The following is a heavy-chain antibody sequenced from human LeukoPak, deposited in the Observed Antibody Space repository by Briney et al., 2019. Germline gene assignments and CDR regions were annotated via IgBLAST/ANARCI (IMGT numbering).Heavy chain of an antibody. D-gene: IGHD3-3*01. CDR3: AKAPVGGYYNYYYYGMDV. CDR1: GFTFDDYA. V-gene: IGHV3-9*01. Sequence: GGSLRLSCAASGFTFDDYAMHWVRQAPGKGLEWVSGISWNSGSIGYADSVKGRFTISRDSAKNSLYLQMNSLRAEDTALYYCAKAPVGGYYNYYYYGMDVWGQGTTVTVSS. CDR2: ISWNSGSI. J-gene: IGHJ6*02.